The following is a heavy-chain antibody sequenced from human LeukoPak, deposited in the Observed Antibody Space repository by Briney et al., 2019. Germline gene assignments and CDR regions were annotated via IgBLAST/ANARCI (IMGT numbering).Heavy chain of an antibody. V-gene: IGHV3-21*01. CDR3: ARDEVVVAANYFDY. CDR2: ISSSSSYI. CDR1: GFTFSSYS. D-gene: IGHD2-15*01. Sequence: GGSLRLSCAASGFTFSSYSMNWVRQAPGKGLEWVSSISSSSSYIYYADSVKGRFTIPRDNAKNSLYLQMNSLRAEDTAVYYCARDEVVVAANYFDYWGQGTLVTVSS. J-gene: IGHJ4*02.